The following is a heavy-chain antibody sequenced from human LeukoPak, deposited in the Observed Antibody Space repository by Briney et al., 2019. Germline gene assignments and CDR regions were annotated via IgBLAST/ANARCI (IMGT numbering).Heavy chain of an antibody. CDR3: ARGPRVVVVAAFDY. CDR2: ISAYNGNT. Sequence: ASVKVSCKASGYTFTSYHITWVRQAPGQGLEWMGWISAYNGNTNYAQKLQGRVTMTTDTSTSTAYMELRSLRSDDTAVYYCARGPRVVVVAAFDYWGQGTLVTVSS. D-gene: IGHD2-15*01. CDR1: GYTFTSYH. J-gene: IGHJ4*02. V-gene: IGHV1-18*01.